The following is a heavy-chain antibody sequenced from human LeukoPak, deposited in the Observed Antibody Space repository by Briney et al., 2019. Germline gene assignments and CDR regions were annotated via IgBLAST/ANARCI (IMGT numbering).Heavy chain of an antibody. CDR2: IRGSGGST. Sequence: GGSLRLSCAASGFTFSSYAMSWVRQAPGKGLEWVSAIRGSGGSTYYADSVKGRFTISRDNSKNTLYLQMNSLTAEDTALHYCARARYCSSTSCFLDYWGQGTLVTVSS. J-gene: IGHJ4*02. CDR3: ARARYCSSTSCFLDY. CDR1: GFTFSSYA. D-gene: IGHD2-2*01. V-gene: IGHV3-23*01.